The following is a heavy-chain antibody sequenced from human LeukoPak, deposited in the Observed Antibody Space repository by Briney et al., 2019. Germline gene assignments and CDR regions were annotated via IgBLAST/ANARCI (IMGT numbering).Heavy chain of an antibody. Sequence: SETLSLTCTVSGGSIRSYYWSWVRQPAQRGLGWIGRIYTSGSTNYNPSLKSRVTMSVDTSKNQFSLKLSSVTAADTAVYYCARGPYAWGYIDYWGQGTLVTVSS. D-gene: IGHD7-27*01. CDR1: GGSIRSYY. CDR3: ARGPYAWGYIDY. CDR2: IYTSGST. J-gene: IGHJ4*02. V-gene: IGHV4-4*07.